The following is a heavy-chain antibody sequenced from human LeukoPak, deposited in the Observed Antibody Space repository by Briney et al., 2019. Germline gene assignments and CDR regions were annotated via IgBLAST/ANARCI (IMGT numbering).Heavy chain of an antibody. Sequence: PGSSVKVSCKASGGTFSSYAISWVRQAPGQGLEWMGRIILIFGTANYAQKFQGRVTITTDESTSTAYMELSSLRSEDTAVYYCATYDSFGELLYNYWGQGTLVTVSS. J-gene: IGHJ4*02. CDR2: IILIFGTA. CDR1: GGTFSSYA. D-gene: IGHD3-10*01. V-gene: IGHV1-69*05. CDR3: ATYDSFGELLYNY.